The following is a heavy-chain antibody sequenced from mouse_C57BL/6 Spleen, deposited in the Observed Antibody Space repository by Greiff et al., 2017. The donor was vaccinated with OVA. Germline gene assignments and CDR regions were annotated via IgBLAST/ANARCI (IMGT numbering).Heavy chain of an antibody. D-gene: IGHD1-1*01. Sequence: EVKLMESGGGLVKPGGSLKLSCAASGFTFSDYGMHWVRQAPEKGLEWVAYISSGSSTIYYAETVKGRFTISRDNAKNTLFLQMTSLRSEDTAMYYCARYGSTYYFDYWGQGTTLTVSS. CDR2: ISSGSSTI. CDR3: ARYGSTYYFDY. CDR1: GFTFSDYG. J-gene: IGHJ2*01. V-gene: IGHV5-17*01.